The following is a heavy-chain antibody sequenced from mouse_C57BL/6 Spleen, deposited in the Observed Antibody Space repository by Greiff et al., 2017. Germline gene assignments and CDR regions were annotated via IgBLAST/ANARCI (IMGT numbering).Heavy chain of an antibody. V-gene: IGHV1-82*01. Sequence: VQLQQSGPELVKPGASVKISCKASGYAFSSSWMNWVKQRPGKGLEWIGRIYPGDGDTNYNGKFKGKATLTADKSSSTAYMQLSSLTSEDSAVYFCASPAYYSNFDYWGQGTTLTVSS. CDR2: IYPGDGDT. D-gene: IGHD2-5*01. CDR1: GYAFSSSW. CDR3: ASPAYYSNFDY. J-gene: IGHJ2*01.